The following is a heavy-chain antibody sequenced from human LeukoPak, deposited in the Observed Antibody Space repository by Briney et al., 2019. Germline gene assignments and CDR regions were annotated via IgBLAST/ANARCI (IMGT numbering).Heavy chain of an antibody. D-gene: IGHD1-26*01. CDR2: ISAYNGNT. J-gene: IGHJ4*02. CDR3: ARGASGTKKFDY. Sequence: ASVKVSCKASGYTFTGFYIHWVRQAPGQGLEWMGWISAYNGNTNYAQKLQGRVTMTTDTSTSTAYMELRSLRSDDTAVYYCARGASGTKKFDYWGQGTLVTVSS. CDR1: GYTFTGFY. V-gene: IGHV1-18*04.